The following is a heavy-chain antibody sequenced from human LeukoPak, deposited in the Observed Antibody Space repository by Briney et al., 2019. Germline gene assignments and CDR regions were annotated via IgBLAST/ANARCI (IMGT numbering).Heavy chain of an antibody. Sequence: ASVKVSFKVSGYTLTELSMHWVRQAPGKGLEWMGGFDPEDGETVYAQRFQGRVTMTEDTSADTAYMELSSLRSEDTAVYYCATGSLRLGEFSLGYWGQGTLVTVSS. CDR2: FDPEDGET. V-gene: IGHV1-24*01. D-gene: IGHD3-16*02. CDR3: ATGSLRLGEFSLGY. CDR1: GYTLTELS. J-gene: IGHJ4*02.